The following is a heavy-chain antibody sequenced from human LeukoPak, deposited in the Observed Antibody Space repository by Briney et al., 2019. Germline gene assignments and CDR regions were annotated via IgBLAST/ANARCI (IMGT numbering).Heavy chain of an antibody. CDR2: INPNSGGT. V-gene: IGHV1-2*02. CDR1: GYTFTGYY. J-gene: IGHJ4*02. CDR3: ARRSGYDILAGYYRPELDY. Sequence: GASVKVSCKASGYTFTGYYMHWVGQAPGQGLEWMGWINPNSGGTNYAQKFQGRVTMTRDTSISTAYMELSRLRSDDTAVYYCARRSGYDILAGYYRPELDYWGQGTLVTVSS. D-gene: IGHD3-9*01.